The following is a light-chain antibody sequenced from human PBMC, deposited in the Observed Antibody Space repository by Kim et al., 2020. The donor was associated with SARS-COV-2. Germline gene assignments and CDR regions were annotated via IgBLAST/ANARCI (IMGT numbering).Light chain of an antibody. CDR3: HVWDTTSDHHV. J-gene: IGLJ1*01. Sequence: SYELTQPPSVSVAPGETAKITCGGNNIGGKSVHWYQQKPGQAPVLVIYYDSDRPSGIPERFSGSNSENTATLTITRVEAGDEADYYCHVWDTTSDHHVFGTGTKVTVL. CDR1: NIGGKS. V-gene: IGLV3-21*04. CDR2: YDS.